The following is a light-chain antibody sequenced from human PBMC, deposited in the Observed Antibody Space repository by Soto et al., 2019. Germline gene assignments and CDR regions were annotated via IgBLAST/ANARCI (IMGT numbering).Light chain of an antibody. Sequence: IVMTQSPVTLSVXPXEXXTXXXRASQSVSTYLAWYQQKPGQAPRLLIYDASNRATGIPARFSGSGSGTDFTLTISSLEPEDFAVYYCQQRSNWPRTFGPGTKVDIK. CDR2: DAS. CDR3: QQRSNWPRT. V-gene: IGKV3-11*01. CDR1: QSVSTY. J-gene: IGKJ3*01.